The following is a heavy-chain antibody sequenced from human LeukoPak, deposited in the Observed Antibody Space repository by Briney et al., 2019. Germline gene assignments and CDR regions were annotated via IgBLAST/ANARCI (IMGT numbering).Heavy chain of an antibody. CDR1: GYTFTGYY. V-gene: IGHV1-46*01. CDR3: ARVIPLPELLGAFDI. J-gene: IGHJ3*02. D-gene: IGHD1-26*01. CDR2: INPSGGST. Sequence: GASVKVSCKASGYTFTGYYMHWVRQAPGQGLEWMGIINPSGGSTSYAQKFQGRVTMTRDTSTSTVYMELSSLRSKDTAVYYCARVIPLPELLGAFDIWGQGTMVTVSS.